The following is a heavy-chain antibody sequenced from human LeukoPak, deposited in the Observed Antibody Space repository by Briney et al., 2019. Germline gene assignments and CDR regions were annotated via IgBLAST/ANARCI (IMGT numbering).Heavy chain of an antibody. J-gene: IGHJ4*02. V-gene: IGHV4-34*01. CDR1: GGSFSGYY. Sequence: SETLSLTCAVYGGSFSGYYWSWIRQPPGKGLEWIGEINHSGSTNYNPSLKSRVTISVDTSKNQFSLKLSSGTAADTAVYYCARDPIDYWGQGTLVTVSS. CDR3: ARDPIDY. CDR2: INHSGST.